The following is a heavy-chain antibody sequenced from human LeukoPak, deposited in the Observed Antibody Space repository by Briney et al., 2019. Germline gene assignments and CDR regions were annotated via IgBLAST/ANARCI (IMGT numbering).Heavy chain of an antibody. CDR2: IKQDGSEK. D-gene: IGHD6-13*01. Sequence: GGSLRLSCAASGFTYSSYWMSWVRQAPGKGLEWVANIKQDGSEKYYVDSVKGRFTIYRDNAKNSLYLQMNSLRAEDAAVYYCARVPAAAGTFDYWGQGTLVTVSS. CDR3: ARVPAAAGTFDY. V-gene: IGHV3-7*03. J-gene: IGHJ4*02. CDR1: GFTYSSYW.